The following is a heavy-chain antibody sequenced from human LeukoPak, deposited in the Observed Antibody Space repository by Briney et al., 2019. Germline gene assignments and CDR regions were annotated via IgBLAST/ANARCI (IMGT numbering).Heavy chain of an antibody. CDR1: DGSFTSIY. CDR2: ITHSGST. V-gene: IGHV4-34*01. CDR3: ARYTMAAAPRFDN. D-gene: IGHD3-10*01. J-gene: IGHJ4*02. Sequence: SETLSLTCAAHDGSFTSIYWSWIRQPAGRGLEWIGEITHSGSTNYNPSLKSRVTISLDTSKNQFSLKLNSVTAADAAVYYCARYTMAAAPRFDNWGQGTLVAVSS.